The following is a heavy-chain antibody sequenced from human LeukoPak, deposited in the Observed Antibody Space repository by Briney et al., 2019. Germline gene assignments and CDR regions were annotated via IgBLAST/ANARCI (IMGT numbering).Heavy chain of an antibody. V-gene: IGHV4-59*01. CDR2: IYYSGST. D-gene: IGHD2-15*01. J-gene: IGHJ3*02. CDR1: GGSISSYY. Sequence: SETLSLTCTVSGGSISSYYWSWIRQPPGKGLEWIGYIYYSGSTNYNPSLKSRVTISVDTSKNQFSLKLSSVTAADTAVYYCARRLQTRGDAFDIWGQGTMVTVSS. CDR3: ARRLQTRGDAFDI.